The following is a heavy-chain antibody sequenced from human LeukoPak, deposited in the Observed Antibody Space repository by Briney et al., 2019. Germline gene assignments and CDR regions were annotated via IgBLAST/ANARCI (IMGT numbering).Heavy chain of an antibody. V-gene: IGHV4-38-2*02. D-gene: IGHD3-22*01. J-gene: IGHJ4*02. CDR2: IYHSGST. Sequence: SETLSLTCTVSGYSISSGYYWGWIRQPPGKGLEWIGSIYHSGSTYYNPSLKSRVTISVDTSKNQFSLKLSSVTAADTAVYYCARDQRGYYDSTSHFDYWGQGTLVTVSS. CDR1: GYSISSGYY. CDR3: ARDQRGYYDSTSHFDY.